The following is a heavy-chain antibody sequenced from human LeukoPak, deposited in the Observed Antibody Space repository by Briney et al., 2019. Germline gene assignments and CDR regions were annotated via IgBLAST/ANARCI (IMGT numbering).Heavy chain of an antibody. J-gene: IGHJ4*02. CDR1: GLTVSSSY. CDR3: ARGHIAVAGFYGAGPSDY. CDR2: LYSGGNT. V-gene: IGHV3-53*01. D-gene: IGHD6-19*01. Sequence: GGSLRLSCAASGLTVSSSYMSWVRQAPGKGLEWVSVLYSGGNTYYADSVKGRFTISRDNSKNTLCLQMNSLRGEDTAVYYCARGHIAVAGFYGAGPSDYWGQGTLVTVSS.